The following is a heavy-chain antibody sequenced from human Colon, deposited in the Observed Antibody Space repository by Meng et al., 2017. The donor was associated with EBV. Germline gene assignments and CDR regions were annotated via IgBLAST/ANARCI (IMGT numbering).Heavy chain of an antibody. J-gene: IGHJ4*02. CDR2: SYYSGST. CDR3: VRYSYGFDY. V-gene: IGHV4-30-4*01. D-gene: IGHD5-18*01. Sequence: QVRLQVSGPGLVKPSQXLSLTCTVSGGSINSGDYYWSWIRQPPGKGLEWIGYSYYSGSTYYNPSLKSRVTISVDTSNNQFSLKLKSVTAADTAVYYCVRYSYGFDYWGQGTLVTVSS. CDR1: GGSINSGDYY.